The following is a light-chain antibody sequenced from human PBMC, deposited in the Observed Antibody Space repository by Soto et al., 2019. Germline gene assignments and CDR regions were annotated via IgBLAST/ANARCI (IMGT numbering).Light chain of an antibody. CDR1: QSVSSN. CDR3: QQYNNWPPIT. V-gene: IGKV3-15*01. CDR2: GAS. J-gene: IGKJ5*01. Sequence: EIVLSQSPGTLSFSPGERATLSCRASQSVSSNLAWYQQKPGQAPRLLIYGASTRATGIPARFSGSGSGTEFTLTISSLQSEDFAVYYCQQYNNWPPITFGQGTRLEIK.